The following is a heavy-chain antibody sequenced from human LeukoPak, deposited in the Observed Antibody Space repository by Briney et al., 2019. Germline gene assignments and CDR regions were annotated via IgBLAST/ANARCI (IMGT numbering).Heavy chain of an antibody. D-gene: IGHD6-13*01. V-gene: IGHV3-53*01. CDR3: ANVGSSWGKPFDY. Sequence: SGGSLRLSCAASGFTVSSNYMSWVRQAPGKGLEWVSVIYSGGSTYYADSVKGRFTISRDNSKNTLYLQMNSLRAEDTAVYYCANVGSSWGKPFDYWGQGTLVTASS. CDR2: IYSGGST. J-gene: IGHJ4*02. CDR1: GFTVSSNY.